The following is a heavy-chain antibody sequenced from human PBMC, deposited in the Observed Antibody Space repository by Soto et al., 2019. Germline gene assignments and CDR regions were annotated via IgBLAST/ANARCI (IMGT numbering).Heavy chain of an antibody. CDR2: IYSGGTT. Sequence: EVQLVETGGRMIQPGGSLRLSCAVSGFSVSSNYMSWVRQAPGKGLEWVSLIYSGGTTSYADSVKGRFIISRDSSKNTLFLQMNSLRVEDTAVYYCARRYIVGVTGDYWGQGTLVTVSS. J-gene: IGHJ4*02. D-gene: IGHD1-26*01. V-gene: IGHV3-53*02. CDR1: GFSVSSNY. CDR3: ARRYIVGVTGDY.